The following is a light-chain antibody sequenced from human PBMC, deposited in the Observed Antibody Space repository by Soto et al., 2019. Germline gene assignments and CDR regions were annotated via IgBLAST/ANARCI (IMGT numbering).Light chain of an antibody. CDR3: QQYGSSGT. V-gene: IGKV3-20*01. J-gene: IGKJ1*01. CDR2: YPS. CDR1: QSVSSSY. Sequence: EIVLTQSPGTLSLSPGERATLSCRASQSVSSSYLAWYKQKPGQAPRLLSSYPSSRATGIPDRFSGSGSGTDFTLTIRRLEPEDFAVYYCQQYGSSGTFGQGTKVDIK.